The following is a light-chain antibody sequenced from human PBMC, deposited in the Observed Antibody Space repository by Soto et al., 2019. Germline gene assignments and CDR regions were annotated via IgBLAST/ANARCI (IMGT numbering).Light chain of an antibody. CDR3: QQRSNWLWT. Sequence: DIVVTQSPSTLSVSTGERATLSCRASQSVSSSYLAWYQQKPGQAPRLLIYDASNRATGIPARFSGSGSGTDFTLTISSLEPEDFAVYYCQQRSNWLWTFGQGTKVDIK. CDR1: QSVSSSY. J-gene: IGKJ1*01. CDR2: DAS. V-gene: IGKV3-11*01.